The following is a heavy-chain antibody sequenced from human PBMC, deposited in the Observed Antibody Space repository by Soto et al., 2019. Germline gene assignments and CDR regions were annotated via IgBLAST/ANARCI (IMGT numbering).Heavy chain of an antibody. CDR3: ARERPDGARLDP. CDR1: GGSISSGGYS. J-gene: IGHJ5*02. V-gene: IGHV4-30-2*05. Sequence: PSETLSLTCAFSGGSISSGGYSLSWIRQPPGKGLEWIGYIYHSGSTYYNPSLKSRVTISVDTSKNQFSLKLSSVTAADTAVYYCARERPDGARLDPWGQGTLVTVSS. CDR2: IYHSGST. D-gene: IGHD6-6*01.